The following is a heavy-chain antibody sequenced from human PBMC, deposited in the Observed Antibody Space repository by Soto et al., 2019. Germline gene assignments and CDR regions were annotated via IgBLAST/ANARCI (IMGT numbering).Heavy chain of an antibody. D-gene: IGHD1-26*01. CDR3: AKDQEWDHDPFDI. CDR2: ISYDGSLE. V-gene: IGHV3-30*18. CDR1: GLTFSRYG. Sequence: QVHLVESGGGVVQPGRSLRLSCGASGLTFSRYGMHWVRQAPGKGLEWVALISYDGSLEYYSDSVKGRFTISRDNSKNTLYLQMNSLRAEDTAMYYCAKDQEWDHDPFDIWGQGTMVTVSS. J-gene: IGHJ3*02.